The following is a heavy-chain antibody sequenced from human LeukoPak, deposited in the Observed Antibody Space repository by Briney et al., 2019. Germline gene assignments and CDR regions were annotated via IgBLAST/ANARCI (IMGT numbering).Heavy chain of an antibody. D-gene: IGHD5-18*01. CDR2: ISGSGGST. J-gene: IGHJ4*02. CDR1: GFTFSSYA. Sequence: PGGSLRLSCSASGFTFSSYAMSWVRQAPGKGLEWVSAISGSGGSTYYADSVKGRFTISRDNSKNTLYLQMNSLRAEDTAVYYCARTRGYSYGFDYWGQGTLVTVSS. CDR3: ARTRGYSYGFDY. V-gene: IGHV3-23*01.